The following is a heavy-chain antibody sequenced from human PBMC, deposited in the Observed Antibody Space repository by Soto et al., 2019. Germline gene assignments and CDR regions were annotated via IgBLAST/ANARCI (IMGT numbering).Heavy chain of an antibody. CDR3: AKGFCSSTRCLTYSYMDV. D-gene: IGHD2-2*01. CDR1: GFSFDEYA. Sequence: EVQLVESGGGSVQPGRSLRLSCAASGFSFDEYAMHWVRQAPGKGLEWVSGISWNSGTMGYGDSVKGRFTISRDNAKNSLYLQMNSLRAEDTALYYCAKGFCSSTRCLTYSYMDVWGKGTTVTVSS. V-gene: IGHV3-9*01. CDR2: ISWNSGTM. J-gene: IGHJ6*03.